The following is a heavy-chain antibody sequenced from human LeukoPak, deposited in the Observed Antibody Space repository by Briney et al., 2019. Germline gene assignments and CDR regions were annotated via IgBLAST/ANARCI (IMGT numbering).Heavy chain of an antibody. Sequence: PGGSLRLSCAASGFTFSSYAMSWVRQAPGEGLEWVSAISGSGGSTYYTDSVKGRFTISRDNSKNTLYLQMNSLRAEDTAVYYCARYESWGSGWSFDSWGQGTLVTVSS. CDR2: ISGSGGST. CDR3: ARYESWGSGWSFDS. CDR1: GFTFSSYA. J-gene: IGHJ4*02. D-gene: IGHD6-19*01. V-gene: IGHV3-23*01.